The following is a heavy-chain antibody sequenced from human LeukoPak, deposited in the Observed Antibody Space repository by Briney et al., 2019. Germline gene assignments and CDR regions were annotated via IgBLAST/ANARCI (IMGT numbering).Heavy chain of an antibody. Sequence: SETLSLTCTVSGGSISGYYWSWIRQPPGRGLEWIGYIYYSGSTKYNPSLKSRVTMSVDTSRSQFSLKLSSVTAADTAVYYCARGGLENGYHSNDGFDIWGQGTMVTVSS. CDR2: IYYSGST. D-gene: IGHD3-22*01. CDR1: GGSISGYY. V-gene: IGHV4-59*01. J-gene: IGHJ3*02. CDR3: ARGGLENGYHSNDGFDI.